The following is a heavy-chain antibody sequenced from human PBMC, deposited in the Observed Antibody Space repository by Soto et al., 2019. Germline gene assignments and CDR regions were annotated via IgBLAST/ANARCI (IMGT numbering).Heavy chain of an antibody. Sequence: GGSLRLSCAASGVTFSSFSFNWVRQAPGKGLEWVSFIRSSGGCIYYADSVKGRFTISRDNSKNTLYLQMNSLRAEDTAVYYCAKGGFLDVVVSAAITIVVVTASDADAFDIWGQGTMVTVSS. CDR1: GVTFSSFS. V-gene: IGHV3-21*04. CDR2: IRSSGGCI. CDR3: AKGGFLDVVVSAAITIVVVTASDADAFDI. D-gene: IGHD2-21*02. J-gene: IGHJ3*02.